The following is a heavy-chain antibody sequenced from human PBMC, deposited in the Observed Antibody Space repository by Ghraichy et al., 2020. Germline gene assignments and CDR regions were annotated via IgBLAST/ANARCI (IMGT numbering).Heavy chain of an antibody. D-gene: IGHD6-19*01. V-gene: IGHV3-30*18. Sequence: GGSLRLSCAASGFTLSSYGMHWVRQAPGKGLAWVAVISYDGSNKYYADYVKCRFTITRDNSKNTLYLQMNSLRAEDTAVYYCAKEDYAGYSSGWYEGGFDYWGQGTLVTVSS. CDR1: GFTLSSYG. CDR3: AKEDYAGYSSGWYEGGFDY. CDR2: ISYDGSNK. J-gene: IGHJ4*02.